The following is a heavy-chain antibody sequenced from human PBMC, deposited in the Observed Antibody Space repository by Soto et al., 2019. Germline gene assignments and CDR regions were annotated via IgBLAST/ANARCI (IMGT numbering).Heavy chain of an antibody. CDR1: GYSFTSYW. J-gene: IGHJ5*02. CDR2: IDPSDSYT. CDR3: TNIAARRGAGGVS. V-gene: IGHV5-10-1*01. Sequence: GQSLKISSKGSGYSFTSYWISGVRQMPGKGLEWMGRIDPSDSYTNYSPSFQGHVTISADKSISTAYLQWSSLKASDTAMYYCTNIAARRGAGGVSWGRGTLVTVSS. D-gene: IGHD6-6*01.